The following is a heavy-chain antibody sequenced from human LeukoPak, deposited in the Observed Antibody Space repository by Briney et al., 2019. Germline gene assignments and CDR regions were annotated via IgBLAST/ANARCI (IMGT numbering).Heavy chain of an antibody. CDR2: IIPMSDTA. V-gene: IGHV1-69*06. CDR3: ARDRDGYKDFDY. D-gene: IGHD5-24*01. CDR1: GGTFNSYA. Sequence: SVKVSCKASGGTFNSYAISWVRQAPGQGLEWMGGIIPMSDTANYPQKFRGRLTITADIPTSTVYMELSSLRSEDTAVYYCARDRDGYKDFDYWGQGTLVTVSS. J-gene: IGHJ4*02.